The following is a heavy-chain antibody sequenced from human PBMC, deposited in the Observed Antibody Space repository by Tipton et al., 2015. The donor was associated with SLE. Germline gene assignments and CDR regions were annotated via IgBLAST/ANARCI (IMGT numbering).Heavy chain of an antibody. CDR3: ARGGILTGYYFYFDY. J-gene: IGHJ4*02. V-gene: IGHV4-39*07. CDR2: INHSGST. D-gene: IGHD3-9*01. Sequence: TLSLTCSVSGGSISRGFFYWGWIRQSPGKGLEWIGKINHSGSTNYNPSLKSRVTISVDTSKNQFSLKLSSVAAADTAVYYCARGGILTGYYFYFDYWGQGTLVTVSS. CDR1: GGSISRGFFY.